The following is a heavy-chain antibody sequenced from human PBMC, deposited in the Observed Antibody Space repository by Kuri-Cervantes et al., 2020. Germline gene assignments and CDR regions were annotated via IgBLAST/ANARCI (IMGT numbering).Heavy chain of an antibody. CDR2: ISAYNGNT. J-gene: IGHJ4*02. CDR1: GYTFTSHG. Sequence: ASVKLSCKASGYTFTSHGISWVRQAPGQGLEWMGWISAYNGNTNYAQKLQGRVTMTTDTSTSTAYMELSSLRSEDTAVYYCARVPHNLIWFGELTGWGQGTLVTVSS. D-gene: IGHD3-10*01. V-gene: IGHV1-18*01. CDR3: ARVPHNLIWFGELTG.